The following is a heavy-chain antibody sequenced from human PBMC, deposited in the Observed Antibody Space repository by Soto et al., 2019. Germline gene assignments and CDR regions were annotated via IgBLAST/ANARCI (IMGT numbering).Heavy chain of an antibody. J-gene: IGHJ4*02. D-gene: IGHD3-22*01. CDR1: GFTFSSYA. CDR3: AKLSDMYVVVIHCDY. Sequence: EVQLLESGGGLVQPGGSLRLSCAASGFTFSSYAMSWVRQAPGKGLEWVSAISGSGGSTYYEDSVKGRFTISRDNSKNTLYLQMNSLRAEDTAVYYCAKLSDMYVVVIHCDYWGQGTLVTVSS. V-gene: IGHV3-23*01. CDR2: ISGSGGST.